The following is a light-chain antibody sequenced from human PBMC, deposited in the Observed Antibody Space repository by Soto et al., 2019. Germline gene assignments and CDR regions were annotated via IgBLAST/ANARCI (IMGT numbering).Light chain of an antibody. CDR1: SSDVGSYNL. CDR2: EGT. Sequence: LTQPASVSGSPGQSITISCTGTSSDVGSYNLVSWYQQHPGKAPKLMIYEGTKRPSGVSDRFSGSRSGNTASLTISGLQAEDEADYYCCSYASSTTYVFGTGTKVTVL. J-gene: IGLJ1*01. CDR3: CSYASSTTYV. V-gene: IGLV2-23*01.